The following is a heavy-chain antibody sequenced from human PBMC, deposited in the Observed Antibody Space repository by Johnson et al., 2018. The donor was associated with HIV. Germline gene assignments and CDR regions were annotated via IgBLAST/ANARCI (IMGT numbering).Heavy chain of an antibody. V-gene: IGHV3-30*04. CDR3: APLGDAFDI. CDR1: GFTFSSYA. CDR2: ISYDGHNR. J-gene: IGHJ3*02. D-gene: IGHD7-27*01. Sequence: QVQLVESGGGVVQPGRSLRLSCAASGFTFSSYAMHWVRQAPGKGLEWVAVISYDGHNRYYVDSVKGRFTISRDNSKTTLYLQMNSLRAEDTAVYYCAPLGDAFDIWGQGTMVTVSS.